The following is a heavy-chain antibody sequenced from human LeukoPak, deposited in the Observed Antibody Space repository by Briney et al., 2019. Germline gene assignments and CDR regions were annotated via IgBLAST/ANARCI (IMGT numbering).Heavy chain of an antibody. CDR3: ARHRRGTGYSSSWYEWDYGVDI. CDR2: IYYSGST. Sequence: PSETLSLTCTVSGGSISSGGYYWSWIRQHPGKGLEWIGYIYYSGSTYYNPSLKSRVTISVDTSKNQFSLKLSSVTAADTAVYYCARHRRGTGYSSSWYEWDYGVDIWGQGTTVTVSS. CDR1: GGSISSGGYY. J-gene: IGHJ6*02. D-gene: IGHD6-13*01. V-gene: IGHV4-31*03.